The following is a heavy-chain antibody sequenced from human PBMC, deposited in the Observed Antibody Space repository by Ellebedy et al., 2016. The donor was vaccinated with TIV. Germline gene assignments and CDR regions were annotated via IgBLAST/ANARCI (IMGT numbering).Heavy chain of an antibody. CDR2: VYSGGST. J-gene: IGHJ4*02. CDR1: GFTVSSNY. V-gene: IGHV3-66*01. D-gene: IGHD4-17*01. Sequence: GGSLRLXCAASGFTVSSNYMSWVRQAPGKGLEWVSVVYSGGSTYYADSVKGRFTISRDNAKNSLYLQMNSLRAEDTAVYYCARDRDYGFDYWGQGTLVTVSS. CDR3: ARDRDYGFDY.